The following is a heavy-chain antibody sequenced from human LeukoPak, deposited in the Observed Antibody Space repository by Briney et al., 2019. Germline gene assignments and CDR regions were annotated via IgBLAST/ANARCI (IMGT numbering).Heavy chain of an antibody. Sequence: GGSLRLSCAASGFTFSSYWMSWVRQAPGKGLEWVANIKQDGSEKYYVDSVKGRFTISRDNAKNSLYLQMNSLRAEGTAVYYCARAVEGQWLVPGGYDYWGQGTLVTVSS. CDR3: ARAVEGQWLVPGGYDY. CDR1: GFTFSSYW. V-gene: IGHV3-7*01. D-gene: IGHD6-19*01. CDR2: IKQDGSEK. J-gene: IGHJ4*02.